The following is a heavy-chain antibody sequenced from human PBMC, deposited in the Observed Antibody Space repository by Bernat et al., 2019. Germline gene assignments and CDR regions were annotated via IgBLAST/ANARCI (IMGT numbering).Heavy chain of an antibody. Sequence: QVQLVESGGGVVQPGRSLRLSCAASGFTFSSYGMHWVRQAPGKGLEWVAVISYDGSNKYYADSVKGRFTISRDNSKNTLYLQMNSLRAEDTAVYYCAKDRYSGSYLYYFDYWGQGTLVTVSS. CDR1: GFTFSSYG. CDR3: AKDRYSGSYLYYFDY. J-gene: IGHJ4*02. CDR2: ISYDGSNK. V-gene: IGHV3-30*18. D-gene: IGHD1-26*01.